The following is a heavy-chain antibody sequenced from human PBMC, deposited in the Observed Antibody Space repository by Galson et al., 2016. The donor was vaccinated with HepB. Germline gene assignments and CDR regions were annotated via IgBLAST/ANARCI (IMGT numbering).Heavy chain of an antibody. CDR2: ISSSGSTI. CDR3: VREVRVYGMDV. J-gene: IGHJ6*02. CDR1: GFSLREFY. V-gene: IGHV3-11*01. Sequence: SLRLSCAVSGFSLREFYMDWVRQAPGKGLEWVSYISSSGSTIYYADSVKGRFTISRDNNNNSLYLEMNSLRVEDSAIYFCVREVRVYGMDVWGQGTLVTVSS.